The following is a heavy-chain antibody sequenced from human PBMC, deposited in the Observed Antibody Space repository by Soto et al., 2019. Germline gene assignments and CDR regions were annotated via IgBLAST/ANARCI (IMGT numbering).Heavy chain of an antibody. J-gene: IGHJ6*02. Sequence: GGSLRLSCAASGFTFSSYSMNWVRQAPGKGLEWVSSISSSSSYIYYADSVKGRFTISRDNAKNSLYLQMNSLRAEDTAVYYCARDWSPKNPRHSHWPHRTNSYYYGMDVWGQGTTVTVSS. CDR2: ISSSSSYI. V-gene: IGHV3-21*01. D-gene: IGHD3-3*01. CDR1: GFTFSSYS. CDR3: ARDWSPKNPRHSHWPHRTNSYYYGMDV.